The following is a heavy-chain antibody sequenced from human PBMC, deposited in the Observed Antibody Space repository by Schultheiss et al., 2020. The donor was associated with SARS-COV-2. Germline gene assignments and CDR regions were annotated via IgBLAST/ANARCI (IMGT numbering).Heavy chain of an antibody. V-gene: IGHV4-4*07. CDR2: IYTSGST. CDR3: AVVVVAAPLYYYYYYMDV. CDR1: GGSISSYY. Sequence: SETLSLTCTVSGGSISSYYWSWIRQPAGKGLEWIGRIYTSGSTNYNPSLKSRVTMSVDTSKNQFSLKLSSVTAADTAVYYCAVVVVAAPLYYYYYYMDVWGKGTTVTV. D-gene: IGHD2-15*01. J-gene: IGHJ6*03.